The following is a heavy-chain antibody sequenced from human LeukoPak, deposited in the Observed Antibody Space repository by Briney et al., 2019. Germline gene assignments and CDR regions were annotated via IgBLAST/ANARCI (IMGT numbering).Heavy chain of an antibody. Sequence: GGSLRLSCASSGFTFRTYGMHWVRQAPGKGLEWVTFIGYDGTKTDYIDSVKGRFTISRDNSKNTLYLQMNSLRIEDTAVYYCAKDRGSWSYGGFDYWGQGTLVTVSS. CDR2: IGYDGTKT. J-gene: IGHJ4*02. CDR3: AKDRGSWSYGGFDY. CDR1: GFTFRTYG. V-gene: IGHV3-30*02. D-gene: IGHD1-26*01.